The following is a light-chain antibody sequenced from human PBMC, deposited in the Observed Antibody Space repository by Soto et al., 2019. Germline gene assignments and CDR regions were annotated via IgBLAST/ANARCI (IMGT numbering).Light chain of an antibody. CDR1: SSDVGGYNY. J-gene: IGLJ2*01. CDR3: SSYTSSSTVV. CDR2: DVS. V-gene: IGLV2-14*01. Sequence: QSALTQPASVSGSPGQSITISCTGTSSDVGGYNYVSWYQQHPAKAPELMIYDVSNLPSGVSNRFSGSKSGNTAPLTISGLQAEDEDDYCCSSYTSSSTVVFGGGTKLTAL.